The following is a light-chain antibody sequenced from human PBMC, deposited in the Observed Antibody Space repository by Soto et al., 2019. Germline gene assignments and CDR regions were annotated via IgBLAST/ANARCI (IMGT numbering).Light chain of an antibody. CDR3: SSYSSSSTLYV. J-gene: IGLJ1*01. CDR2: DVS. CDR1: SSDVGGYNY. Sequence: QSALTQPASVSESPGQSITVSCTGTSSDVGGYNYVSWYQQHPGKAPKLMIYDVSDRPSGVSNRFSGSKSGNTASLTISGLQAEYEADYYCSSYSSSSTLYVFGTGTKVTVL. V-gene: IGLV2-14*01.